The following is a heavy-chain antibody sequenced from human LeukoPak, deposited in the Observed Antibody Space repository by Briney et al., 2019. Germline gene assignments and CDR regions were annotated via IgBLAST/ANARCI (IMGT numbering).Heavy chain of an antibody. J-gene: IGHJ6*02. D-gene: IGHD3-10*01. Sequence: PSQTVSLTCTVSGGSVRNGGYYWTWIRQHPGNGLEWIAYIEYSGSTYYNPSLESRVTLSVDTSKNQFSLKLSSVTAADTAVYYCARDNRRFGEKGGMDVWGQGTTVTVSS. CDR1: GGSVRNGGYY. V-gene: IGHV4-31*03. CDR3: ARDNRRFGEKGGMDV. CDR2: IEYSGST.